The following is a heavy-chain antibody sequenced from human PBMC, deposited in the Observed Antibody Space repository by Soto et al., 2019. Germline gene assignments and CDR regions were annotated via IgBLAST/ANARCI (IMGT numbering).Heavy chain of an antibody. D-gene: IGHD3-22*01. J-gene: IGHJ4*02. CDR1: GFSLTTTGMS. CDR2: IDWDDDK. Sequence: SGPTLVNPPQPLTLTCSFSGFSLTTTGMSVSWIRQPPGKALEWLARIDWDDDKYYSTSLKTRLTVSKDTSKNQVVLTMTNMDPVDTATYYCARTHTTYYSGSRAFDLWGQGTLVTVSS. CDR3: ARTHTTYYSGSRAFDL. V-gene: IGHV2-70*11.